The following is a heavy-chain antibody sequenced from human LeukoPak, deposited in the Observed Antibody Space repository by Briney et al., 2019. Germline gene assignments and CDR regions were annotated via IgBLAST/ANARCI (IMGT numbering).Heavy chain of an antibody. CDR3: TIEVGY. Sequence: GGSLRLSCAASGFTFSNAWMSWVRQAPGKGLEWVANIKQDGSEKYYVDSVKGRFTISRDNAKNSLYLQMNSLRAEDTAVYYCTIEVGYWGQGTLVTVSS. CDR1: GFTFSNAW. J-gene: IGHJ4*02. V-gene: IGHV3-7*01. CDR2: IKQDGSEK.